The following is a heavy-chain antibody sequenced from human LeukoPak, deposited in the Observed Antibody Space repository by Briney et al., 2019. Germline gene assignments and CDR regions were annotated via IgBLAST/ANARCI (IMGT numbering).Heavy chain of an antibody. Sequence: ASVKVSCKASGYTFTSYYMHWVRQAPGQGLEWMGVINPSGGSTNYAQKFQGRVTMTRDTSTSTVYMELSSLRSEDTAVYFCAKDDQGYFDYWGQGTLVTVFS. CDR2: INPSGGST. CDR3: AKDDQGYFDY. CDR1: GYTFTSYY. J-gene: IGHJ4*02. V-gene: IGHV1-46*01.